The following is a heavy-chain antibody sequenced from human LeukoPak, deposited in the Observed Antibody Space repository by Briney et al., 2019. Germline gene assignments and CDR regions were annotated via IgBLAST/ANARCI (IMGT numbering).Heavy chain of an antibody. V-gene: IGHV4-39*07. CDR1: GGSISSSSYY. J-gene: IGHJ5*02. CDR2: IYYSGST. Sequence: PSETLFLTCTVSGGSISSSSYYWGWIRQPPGKGLEWIGSIYYSGSTYYNPSLKSRVTISVDTSKNQFSLKLSSVTAADTAVYYCARAGVVTAIRGWFDPWGQGTLVTVSS. D-gene: IGHD2-21*02. CDR3: ARAGVVTAIRGWFDP.